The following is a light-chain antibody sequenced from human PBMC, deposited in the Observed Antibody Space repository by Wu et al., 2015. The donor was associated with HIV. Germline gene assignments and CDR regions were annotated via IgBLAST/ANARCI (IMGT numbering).Light chain of an antibody. J-gene: IGKJ1*01. CDR1: QSISSY. V-gene: IGKV1-39*01. CDR2: AAS. CDR3: QQSYSTPCA. Sequence: DIQMTQPPSSLSASVGDRVTITCRASQSISSYLNWYQQKPGKAPKLLIYAASSLQSGVPSRFSGSGSGTDFTLTISSLQPEDFATYYCQQSYSTPCAFGQGTKGGNQT.